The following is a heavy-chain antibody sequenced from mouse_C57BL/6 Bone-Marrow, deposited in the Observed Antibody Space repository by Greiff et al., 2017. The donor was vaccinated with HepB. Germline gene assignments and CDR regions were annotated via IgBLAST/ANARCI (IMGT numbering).Heavy chain of an antibody. D-gene: IGHD2-4*01. Sequence: EVQLQESGPGLVKPSQSLSLSCSVTGYSITSGYYWNWIRQFPGNKLEWMGYISYDGSNNYNPSLKNQISITRDTSTNQFFLQLNSVTTEDTAKYYGGSDDCWFADWGKGTLVTVSA. CDR1: GYSITSGYY. J-gene: IGHJ3*01. V-gene: IGHV3-6*01. CDR3: GSDDCWFAD. CDR2: ISYDGSN.